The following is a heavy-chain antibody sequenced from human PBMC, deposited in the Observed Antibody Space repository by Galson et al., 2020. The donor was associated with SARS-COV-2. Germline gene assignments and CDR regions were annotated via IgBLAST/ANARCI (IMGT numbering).Heavy chain of an antibody. CDR2: IAWDDDK. CDR1: GFSLSTSGMC. Sequence: SGPTLVKPTQTLTLTCTFSGFSLSTSGMCVSWIRQPPGKALEWLARIAWDDDKYYSTSLKTRLTISKDTSKNQVVLTMTNMDPVDTATYYCARTHYDILTGYSLIFDYWGQGTLVTVSS. J-gene: IGHJ4*02. V-gene: IGHV2-70*11. CDR3: ARTHYDILTGYSLIFDY. D-gene: IGHD3-9*01.